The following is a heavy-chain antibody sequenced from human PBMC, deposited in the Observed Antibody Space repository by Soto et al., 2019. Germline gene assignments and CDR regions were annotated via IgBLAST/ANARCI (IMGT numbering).Heavy chain of an antibody. CDR1: GGSISSTSYY. CDR2: IPYSGII. J-gene: IGHJ5*02. D-gene: IGHD6-19*01. CDR3: SRITMTGTGRGWFAP. V-gene: IGHV4-39*01. Sequence: QLQLQESGPGLVKPSETLSLTCTVSGGSISSTSYYWGWIRQPPGNGLEWIGTIPYSGIIYYNPSLKSRVTMAVDTSKNQFSLKLSSVIAAETAVYYCSRITMTGTGRGWFAPWGQATLFTVSS.